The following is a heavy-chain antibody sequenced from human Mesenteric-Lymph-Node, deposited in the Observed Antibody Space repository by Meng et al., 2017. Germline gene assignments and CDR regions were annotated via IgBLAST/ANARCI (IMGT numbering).Heavy chain of an antibody. CDR3: ARASTTTLWDY. CDR1: GGSISSGGFY. V-gene: IGHV4-31*03. J-gene: IGHJ4*02. CDR2: IYYSGST. Sequence: APLQESGPGLVKPSQTLSLTCTVSGGSISSGGFYWSWIRQHPGKGLEWIGYIYYSGSTYYNPSLRSRVAISIDTSKNQFSLKLTSVTAADTAVYFCARASTTTLWDYWGQGTLVTVSS. D-gene: IGHD4-17*01.